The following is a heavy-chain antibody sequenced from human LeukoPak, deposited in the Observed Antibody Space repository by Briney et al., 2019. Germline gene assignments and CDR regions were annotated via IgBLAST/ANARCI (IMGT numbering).Heavy chain of an antibody. CDR2: ISYTGSTM. CDR1: GFTFSYYE. Sequence: GGSLRLSCAASGFTFSYYEMNWVRQAPGKGLEWISYISYTGSTMYYADSVKGRFTISRDNAKNSLYLQMNSLRADDTAVYYCASLRGLRLGELLPHQSIDYWGQGTQVTVSS. CDR3: ASLRGLRLGELLPHQSIDY. D-gene: IGHD3-16*01. J-gene: IGHJ4*01. V-gene: IGHV3-48*03.